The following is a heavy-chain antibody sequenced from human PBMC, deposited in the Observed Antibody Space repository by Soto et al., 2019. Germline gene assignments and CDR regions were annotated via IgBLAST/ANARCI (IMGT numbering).Heavy chain of an antibody. CDR1: GGTFSSYA. CDR3: ARVSKYCDILTGYYCGMDV. V-gene: IGHV1-69*13. D-gene: IGHD3-9*01. J-gene: IGHJ6*02. CDR2: IIPIFGTA. Sequence: GASVKVSCKASGGTFSSYAISWVRQAPGQGLEWMGGIIPIFGTANYAQKFQGRVTITADESTSTAYMELSSLRSEDTAVYYCARVSKYCDILTGYYCGMDVWGQGTTVTVSS.